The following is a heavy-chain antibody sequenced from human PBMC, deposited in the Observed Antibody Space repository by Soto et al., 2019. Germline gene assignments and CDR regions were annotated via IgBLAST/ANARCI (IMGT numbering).Heavy chain of an antibody. V-gene: IGHV1-69*06. D-gene: IGHD5-12*01. CDR1: GGTFSSYA. Sequence: ASVKVSCKASGGTFSSYAISWVRQAPGQGLEWMGGIIPIFGTANYAQKFQGRVTITADKSTSTAYMELSSLRSEDTAVYYCAGRRGYSGYDWAFDYWGQGTLVTVSS. J-gene: IGHJ4*02. CDR2: IIPIFGTA. CDR3: AGRRGYSGYDWAFDY.